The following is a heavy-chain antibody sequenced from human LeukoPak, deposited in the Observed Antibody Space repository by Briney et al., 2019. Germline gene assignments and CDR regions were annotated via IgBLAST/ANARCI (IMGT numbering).Heavy chain of an antibody. V-gene: IGHV3-30-3*01. Sequence: GRSLRLSCAASGFTFSSYAMHWVRQAPGKGLEWVAVISYDGSNEYYADSVKGRFTISRDNSKNTRYLQMNSLRAEDTAVYYCARDPATTLPYYHYGMDVWGQGTTVTVSS. CDR2: ISYDGSNE. CDR1: GFTFSSYA. J-gene: IGHJ6*02. D-gene: IGHD1-14*01. CDR3: ARDPATTLPYYHYGMDV.